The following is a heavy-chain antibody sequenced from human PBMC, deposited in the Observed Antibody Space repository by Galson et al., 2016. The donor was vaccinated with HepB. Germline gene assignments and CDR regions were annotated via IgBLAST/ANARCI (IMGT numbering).Heavy chain of an antibody. V-gene: IGHV3-13*01. J-gene: IGHJ6*04. Sequence: SLRLSCAASGFSFSNYDMYWVRQAPGKGLEWVSSIYTAGDTYYEDSVEGRFTVSRENAKDSLYLHMNSLRAGDTAVYYCVRGSYTMDWYRTSAYDFGLDVWGKGTPVTVSS. CDR2: IYTAGDT. CDR1: GFSFSNYD. D-gene: IGHD3/OR15-3a*01. CDR3: VRGSYTMDWYRTSAYDFGLDV.